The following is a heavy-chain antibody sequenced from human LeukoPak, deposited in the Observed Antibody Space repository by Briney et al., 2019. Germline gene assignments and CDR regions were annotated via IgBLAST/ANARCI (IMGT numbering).Heavy chain of an antibody. Sequence: GGSLRLSCAASGFTFSSYWMSWVRQARGKGLEWVANIKEDGSEKYYVDSVKGRFTISRDNAKNSLYLQMNSLRAEDTAMYYCARDQGGRRHWLTARARSYYFDYWGQGTLVTVSS. CDR2: IKEDGSEK. CDR1: GFTFSSYW. V-gene: IGHV3-7*03. D-gene: IGHD3-9*01. CDR3: ARDQGGRRHWLTARARSYYFDY. J-gene: IGHJ4*02.